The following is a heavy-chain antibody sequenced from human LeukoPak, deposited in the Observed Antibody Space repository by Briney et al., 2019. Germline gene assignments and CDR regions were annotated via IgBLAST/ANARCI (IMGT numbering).Heavy chain of an antibody. J-gene: IGHJ4*02. CDR1: GYTFTSYG. CDR3: ARDPPQIAADDGMRGY. D-gene: IGHD6-13*01. Sequence: ASVKVSCKASGYTFTSYGISWVRQAPGQGLEWMGWISAYNGNTNYAQKLQGRVTMTTDTSTSTAYMELRSLRSDDTAVYYCARDPPQIAADDGMRGYWGQGTLVTVSS. V-gene: IGHV1-18*01. CDR2: ISAYNGNT.